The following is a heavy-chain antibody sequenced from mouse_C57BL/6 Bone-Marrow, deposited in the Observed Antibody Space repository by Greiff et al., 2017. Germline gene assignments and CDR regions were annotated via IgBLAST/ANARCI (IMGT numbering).Heavy chain of an antibody. Sequence: QVQLKESGAELAKPGASVKLSCKASGYTFTSYWMHWVKQRPGQGLEWIGYINPSSGYTKYNQKFKDKATLTADKSSSTAYMQLSSRTYEDSAVYYCARGNYYGSSWFAYWGQGTLVTVSA. V-gene: IGHV1-7*01. CDR1: GYTFTSYW. D-gene: IGHD1-1*01. CDR3: ARGNYYGSSWFAY. J-gene: IGHJ3*01. CDR2: INPSSGYT.